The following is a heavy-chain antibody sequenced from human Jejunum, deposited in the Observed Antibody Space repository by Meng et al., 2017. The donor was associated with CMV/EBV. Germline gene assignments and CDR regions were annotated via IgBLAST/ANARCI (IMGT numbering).Heavy chain of an antibody. Sequence: SGYRFTTYTITWVRQAPGQGLEWMGWINPYDGHTNFEESLQGRLTMTTDTSSSTAYMELRSLRSDDTAVYYCARGRVTYSSTSSLQFWGQGSLVTVSS. D-gene: IGHD4-11*01. CDR2: INPYDGHT. V-gene: IGHV1-18*01. CDR1: GYRFTTYT. J-gene: IGHJ4*02. CDR3: ARGRVTYSSTSSLQF.